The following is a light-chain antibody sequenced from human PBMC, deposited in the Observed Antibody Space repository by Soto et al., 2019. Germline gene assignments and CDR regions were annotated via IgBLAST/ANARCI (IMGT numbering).Light chain of an antibody. J-gene: IGKJ1*01. V-gene: IGKV1-5*01. CDR3: HHFGSLPET. CDR1: QSISSW. CDR2: DAS. Sequence: DIQMTQSPSTLSASVGDRVTITCRASQSISSWLAWFQQRPGKAPKLLIYDASSLESGVPSRFSGSGSGTEFPLTISRLEPEDFAVYYCHHFGSLPETFGQGTNVE.